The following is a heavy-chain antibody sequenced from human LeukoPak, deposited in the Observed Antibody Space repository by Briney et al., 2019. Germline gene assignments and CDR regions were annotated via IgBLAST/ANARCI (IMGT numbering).Heavy chain of an antibody. CDR1: GGSISSGGYY. V-gene: IGHV4-31*03. CDR2: IYYSGST. J-gene: IGHJ6*02. CDR3: ARDLVRGMDV. Sequence: SQTLSLTCTVSGGSISSGGYYWSWIRQHPGKGLEWIGYIYYSGSTYYNPSLKSRVTISADTSKNQFSLKLSSVTAADTAVYYCARDLVRGMDVWGQGTTVTVSS.